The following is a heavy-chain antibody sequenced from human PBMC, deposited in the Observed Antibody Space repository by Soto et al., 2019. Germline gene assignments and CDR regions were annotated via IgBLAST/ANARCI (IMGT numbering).Heavy chain of an antibody. Sequence: SLRLSCAASGFTFSSYAMHWVRQAPGKGLEWVAVISYDGSNKYYADSVKGRFTISRDNSKNTLYLQMNSLRAEDTAVYYCARDRGYCTNGVCYWGWFDPWGQGTLVTVSS. CDR1: GFTFSSYA. D-gene: IGHD2-8*01. J-gene: IGHJ5*02. CDR3: ARDRGYCTNGVCYWGWFDP. V-gene: IGHV3-30-3*01. CDR2: ISYDGSNK.